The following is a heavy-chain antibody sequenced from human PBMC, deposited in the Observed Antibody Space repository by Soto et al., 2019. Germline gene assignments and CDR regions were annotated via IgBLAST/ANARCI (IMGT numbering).Heavy chain of an antibody. J-gene: IGHJ4*02. CDR1: GFTFSSYW. V-gene: IGHV3-74*01. CDR2: INNDGSST. D-gene: IGHD1-26*01. Sequence: EVQLVESGGGLVQPGGSLRLSCAASGFTFSSYWMHWVRQAPGKGLVWVSRINNDGSSTSYADSVKGRFTISRDNAKTTLYLQMNSLRADDMAVYYCASPYSGSYSSFWGQGTLVTVSS. CDR3: ASPYSGSYSSF.